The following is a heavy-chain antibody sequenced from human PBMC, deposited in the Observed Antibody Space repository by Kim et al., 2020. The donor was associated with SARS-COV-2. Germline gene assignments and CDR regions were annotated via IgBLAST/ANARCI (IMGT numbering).Heavy chain of an antibody. D-gene: IGHD2-2*02. V-gene: IGHV4-34*09. CDR3: ARGIPGVYFDY. J-gene: IGHJ4*02. Sequence: NSNPSLKGRVTISVTTSKNQFSLKLSAVTAADTAVYYCARGIPGVYFDYWGQGTLVTVSS.